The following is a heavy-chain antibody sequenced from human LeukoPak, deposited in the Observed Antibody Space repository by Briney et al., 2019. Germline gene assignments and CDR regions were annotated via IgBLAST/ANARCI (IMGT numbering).Heavy chain of an antibody. CDR1: GFTFDDFT. CDR2: ISWDSTTT. Sequence: PGGSLRPSCAASGFTFDDFTMHWVRQAPGKGLEWVSIISWDSTTTNYADSVKGRSVISRDNSKGSLYLQMNSLRTEDTAFYYCAKTAYDEYYFDLRGQGTLVTVSS. J-gene: IGHJ4*02. CDR3: AKTAYDEYYFDL. D-gene: IGHD2-21*01. V-gene: IGHV3-43*01.